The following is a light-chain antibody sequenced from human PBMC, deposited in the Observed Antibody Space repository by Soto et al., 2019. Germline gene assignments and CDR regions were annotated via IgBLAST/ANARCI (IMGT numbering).Light chain of an antibody. CDR3: QQYGSSPRT. CDR2: GAS. Sequence: EIVLTQSPGTLSLSPGERATLSCRASQSVSSSYLAWYQQKPGQAPRLLIYGASSRATGIPDRFSGSGSGTDFTLTISRLEPEDFAVYYCQQYGSSPRTFDQWTKVEIK. J-gene: IGKJ1*01. V-gene: IGKV3-20*01. CDR1: QSVSSSY.